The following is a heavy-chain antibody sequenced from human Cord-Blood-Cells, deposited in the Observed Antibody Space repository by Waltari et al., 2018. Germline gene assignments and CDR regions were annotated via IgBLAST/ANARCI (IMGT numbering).Heavy chain of an antibody. V-gene: IGHV1-2*02. J-gene: IGHJ2*01. Sequence: QVQLVQSGAEVKKPGASVKVSCKASGYTFTGYYMPWVRQAPGQGLEWMGWINPNSGGTNYAQKFQGRVTMTRDTSISTAYMELSRLRSDDTAVYYCATKVRLFDPRYWYFDLWGRGTLVTVSS. D-gene: IGHD3-9*01. CDR2: INPNSGGT. CDR1: GYTFTGYY. CDR3: ATKVRLFDPRYWYFDL.